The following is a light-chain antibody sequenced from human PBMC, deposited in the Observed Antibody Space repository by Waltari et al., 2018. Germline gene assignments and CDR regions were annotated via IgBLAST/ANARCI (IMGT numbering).Light chain of an antibody. CDR2: GNT. J-gene: IGLJ1*01. CDR1: SSDIGDNY. V-gene: IGLV1-47*01. Sequence: QSVLTQPPSASGTPGQRVTISCSGSSSDIGDNYVYWYKQLPGTAPKLLIYGNTQRPSGCPDRLFGSKSVPSASLAISDLRAEEEADYYCAAWDDNLLYVFGTGTKVTVL. CDR3: AAWDDNLLYV.